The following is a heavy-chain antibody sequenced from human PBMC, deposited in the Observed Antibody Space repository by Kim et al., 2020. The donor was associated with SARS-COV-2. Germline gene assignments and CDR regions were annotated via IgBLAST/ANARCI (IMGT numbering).Heavy chain of an antibody. CDR3: ARWGSSGLTYYYYYYGMDV. D-gene: IGHD6-19*01. J-gene: IGHJ6*02. CDR2: IYYSGST. V-gene: IGHV4-59*13. Sequence: SETLSLTCTVSGGSISSYYWSWIRQPPGKGLEWIGYIYYSGSTNYNPSLKSRVTISVDTSKNQFSLKLSSVTAADTAVYYCARWGSSGLTYYYYYYGMDVWGQGTTVTVSS. CDR1: GGSISSYY.